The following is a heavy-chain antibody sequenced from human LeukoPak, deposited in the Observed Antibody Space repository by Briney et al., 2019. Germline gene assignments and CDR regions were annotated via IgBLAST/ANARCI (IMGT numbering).Heavy chain of an antibody. J-gene: IGHJ4*02. D-gene: IGHD4-17*01. V-gene: IGHV3-33*01. Sequence: SNKYYADSVKGRFTISRDNAKNTLYLQMNSLSAEDTAVYYCARVAPQSTTVTAPEGYIDFWGQGTLVTVSS. CDR2: SNK. CDR3: ARVAPQSTTVTAPEGYIDF.